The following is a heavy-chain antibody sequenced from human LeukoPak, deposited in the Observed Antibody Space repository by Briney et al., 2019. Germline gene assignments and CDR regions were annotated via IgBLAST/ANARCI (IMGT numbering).Heavy chain of an antibody. CDR1: GGSISNFY. Sequence: KSSETLSLTCTVSGGSISNFYWSWIRQSPGKGLEWIGFIYYSGSTNYNPSLKSRVTISLDTSKNQLSLTLSSVTAADTAVYYCARRRYSYDSWGQGTLVTVSS. V-gene: IGHV4-59*08. J-gene: IGHJ4*02. CDR2: IYYSGST. CDR3: ARRRYSYDS. D-gene: IGHD5-18*01.